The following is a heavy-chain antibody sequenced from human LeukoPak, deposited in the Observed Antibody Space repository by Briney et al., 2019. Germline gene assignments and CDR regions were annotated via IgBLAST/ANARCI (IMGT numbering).Heavy chain of an antibody. CDR3: ARFYGSSWDGGNFQH. CDR2: LYTNGST. D-gene: IGHD6-13*01. CDR1: GDSITDYY. J-gene: IGHJ1*01. V-gene: IGHV4-4*07. Sequence: SETLSLTCTVSGDSITDYYWSWIRQPAGKGLEWIGHLYTNGSTNYNPSLKSRVTMSGDTSKNQFSLKLTSVTAADTAVYYCARFYGSSWDGGNFQHWGQGTLVTVSS.